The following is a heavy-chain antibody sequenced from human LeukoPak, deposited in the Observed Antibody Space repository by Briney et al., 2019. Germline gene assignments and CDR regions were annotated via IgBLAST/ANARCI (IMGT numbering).Heavy chain of an antibody. J-gene: IGHJ4*02. Sequence: GSLRLSCAASGFTFSSYAMSWIRRPPGKGLEWIGYIYYSGSTNYNPSLKSRVTISVDTSKNQFSLKLSSVTAADTAVYYCARGGGVAGTPYNPYDYWGQGTLVTVSS. D-gene: IGHD6-19*01. CDR3: ARGGGVAGTPYNPYDY. CDR2: IYYSGST. V-gene: IGHV4-59*01. CDR1: GFTFSSYA.